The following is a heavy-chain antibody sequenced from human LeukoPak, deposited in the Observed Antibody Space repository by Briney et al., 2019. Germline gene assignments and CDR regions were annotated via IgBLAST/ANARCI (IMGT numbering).Heavy chain of an antibody. V-gene: IGHV3-11*01. CDR3: ARDQIAAAGHDAFDI. D-gene: IGHD6-13*01. J-gene: IGHJ3*02. CDR2: ISSSGSTI. CDR1: GFTFSDYY. Sequence: GGSLRLSCAASGFTFSDYYMSWIRQAPRKGLEWVSYISSSGSTIYYADSVKGRFTISRDNAKNSLYLQMNSLRAEDTAVYYCARDQIAAAGHDAFDIWGQGTMVTVSS.